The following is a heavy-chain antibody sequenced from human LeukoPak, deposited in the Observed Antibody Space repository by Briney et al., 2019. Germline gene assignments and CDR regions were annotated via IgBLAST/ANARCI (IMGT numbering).Heavy chain of an antibody. Sequence: GGSLRLSCAASGFTFSSYAMSWVRQAPGKRLEWVSAISGSGDSTYYGDSVKGRFTISRDNSKNTLYLQMNSLRAEDTAVYYCAKTRPLDSSSWSHGDYWGQGTLVTVSS. CDR1: GFTFSSYA. V-gene: IGHV3-23*01. CDR3: AKTRPLDSSSWSHGDY. J-gene: IGHJ4*02. D-gene: IGHD6-13*01. CDR2: ISGSGDST.